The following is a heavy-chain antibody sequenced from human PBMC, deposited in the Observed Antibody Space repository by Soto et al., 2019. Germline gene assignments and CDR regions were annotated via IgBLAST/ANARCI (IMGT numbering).Heavy chain of an antibody. CDR3: ARGGGYCSGGSCYWYYYYYGMDV. D-gene: IGHD2-15*01. V-gene: IGHV4-59*01. J-gene: IGHJ6*02. CDR2: IYYSGST. Sequence: SETLSLTCTVSGGSISSYYWSWIRQPPGKGLEWIGYIYYSGSTNYNPSLKSRVTISVDTSKNQFSLKLCSVTAADTAVYYCARGGGYCSGGSCYWYYYYYGMDVWGQGTTVTVSS. CDR1: GGSISSYY.